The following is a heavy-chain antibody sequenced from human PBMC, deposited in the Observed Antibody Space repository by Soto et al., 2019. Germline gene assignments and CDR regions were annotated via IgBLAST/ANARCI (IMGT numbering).Heavy chain of an antibody. CDR3: AKNGHPPYYYYGMDV. V-gene: IGHV1-18*01. CDR1: GGTFSSYA. J-gene: IGHJ6*02. D-gene: IGHD2-8*01. CDR2: ISGYNGDT. Sequence: ASVKVSCKASGGTFSSYAISWVRQAPGQGLEGMGGISGYNGDTNNAQKFQDRVTMTIDRSTTTAYLELRSLTSDDTAVYYCAKNGHPPYYYYGMDVWGQGTTVTVSS.